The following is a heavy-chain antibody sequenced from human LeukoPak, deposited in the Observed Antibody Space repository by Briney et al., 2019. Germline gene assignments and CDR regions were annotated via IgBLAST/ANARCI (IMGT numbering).Heavy chain of an antibody. CDR3: ARAFYYDSSGYYFQGIDY. CDR2: ISSRSSII. V-gene: IGHV3-48*02. D-gene: IGHD3-22*01. CDR1: GFTFSSYN. Sequence: GGSLRLSCAASGFTFSSYNMHWVRQAPGKGLEWVSYISSRSSIIYYADSVKGRFTISRDNAKNSLYMQMNSLRDEDTAVYYCARAFYYDSSGYYFQGIDYWGQGTLVTVSS. J-gene: IGHJ4*02.